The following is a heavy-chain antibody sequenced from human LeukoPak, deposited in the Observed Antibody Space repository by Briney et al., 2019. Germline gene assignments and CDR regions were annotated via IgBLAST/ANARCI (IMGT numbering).Heavy chain of an antibody. CDR1: GFTFSSHC. V-gene: IGHV3-7*01. D-gene: IGHD3-16*02. CDR2: IKQDGSEK. Sequence: GGSLRLSCAASGFTFSSHCMDWARQAPGKGLEWVANIKQDGSEKYYVDSVKGRFTISRDNAKNSLYLQMNSLRAEDTAVYYSARGTAGGVINWGIDYWGQGTLVTVSS. CDR3: ARGTAGGVINWGIDY. J-gene: IGHJ4*02.